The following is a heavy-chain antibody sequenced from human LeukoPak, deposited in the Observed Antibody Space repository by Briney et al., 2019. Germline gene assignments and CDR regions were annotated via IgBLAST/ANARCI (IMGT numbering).Heavy chain of an antibody. CDR1: GFTFSSYG. CDR3: ARDGITMIAEDAFDI. J-gene: IGHJ3*02. D-gene: IGHD3-22*01. V-gene: IGHV3-23*01. Sequence: GGSLRLSCAASGFTFSSYGMSWVRQAPGKGLEWVSAISGSGGSTYYADSVKGRFTISRDNSKNTLYLQMNSLRAEDTAVYYCARDGITMIAEDAFDIWGQGTMVTVSS. CDR2: ISGSGGST.